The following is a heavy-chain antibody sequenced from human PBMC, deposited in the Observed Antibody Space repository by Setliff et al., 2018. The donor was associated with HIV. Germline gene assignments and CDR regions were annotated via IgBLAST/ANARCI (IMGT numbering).Heavy chain of an antibody. CDR3: ARNGAHYDILTGYSPFDY. V-gene: IGHV1-69*05. CDR2: SIPLFGTT. D-gene: IGHD3-9*01. CDR1: GDTFSNSA. Sequence: SVKVSCKASGDTFSNSALTWVRQAPGQGLEWMGGSIPLFGTTNYAHNFQGRLTITTDQIMSTAYMELTSLRSEDTAVYYCARNGAHYDILTGYSPFDYWGQGTLVTVSS. J-gene: IGHJ4*02.